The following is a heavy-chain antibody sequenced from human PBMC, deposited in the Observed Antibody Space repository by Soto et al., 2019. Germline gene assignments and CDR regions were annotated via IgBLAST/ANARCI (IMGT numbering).Heavy chain of an antibody. V-gene: IGHV3-53*01. CDR2: IFSGGGT. J-gene: IGHJ6*02. CDR1: GLTVSTSY. Sequence: RRLSCAASGLTVSTSYMSWVRQTPGKGLEWVSLIFSGGGTLYADSVKGRFTISRDNSKNMLYLQMNSLRAEDTAVYYCARDGTINSAPYYGMDVWGQGTTVTVSS. D-gene: IGHD1-1*01. CDR3: ARDGTINSAPYYGMDV.